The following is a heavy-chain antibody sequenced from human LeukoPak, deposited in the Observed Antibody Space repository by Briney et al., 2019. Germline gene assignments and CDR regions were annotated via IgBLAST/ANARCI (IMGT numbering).Heavy chain of an antibody. D-gene: IGHD2-2*01. J-gene: IGHJ6*03. CDR1: GFTFSSYW. CDR3: ARSGGSTVFYYMDV. CDR2: IKQDGSAK. V-gene: IGHV3-7*01. Sequence: GGSLRLSCAASGFTFSSYWMSWVRQAPGKGLEWVANIKQDGSAKNYGDSVKGRFTISRDNAKNSLYLQMNSLRVEDTAVYYCARSGGSTVFYYMDVWGKGTTVTVSS.